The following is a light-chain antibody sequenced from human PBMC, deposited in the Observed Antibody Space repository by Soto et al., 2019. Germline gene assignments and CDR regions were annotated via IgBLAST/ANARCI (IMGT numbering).Light chain of an antibody. CDR3: QQYATYAPST. CDR2: DAS. V-gene: IGKV1-5*01. J-gene: IGKJ1*01. CDR1: QSIGTW. Sequence: DIQLTQSPSTPSASVGDKITITLRARQSIGTWLAWYQHKPGEGPKLLIHDASSLESGVPSSYSGSGSATEFRLTISSLESGDSGTYHCQQYATYAPSTFGQGTKVEIK.